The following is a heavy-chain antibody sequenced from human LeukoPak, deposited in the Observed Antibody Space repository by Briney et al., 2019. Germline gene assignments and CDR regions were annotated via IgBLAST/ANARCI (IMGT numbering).Heavy chain of an antibody. CDR3: ARDRNTDFWSGYYTNYCDY. J-gene: IGHJ4*02. CDR2: IKQDGSEK. CDR1: GFTFSTYW. V-gene: IGHV3-7*01. D-gene: IGHD3-3*01. Sequence: GGSLRLSCAASGFTFSTYWMNWVRQAPGKGLEWVATIKQDGSEKYYMDSVKGRFTISRDNAKNSLYLQMNSLRAEDAAVYYCARDRNTDFWSGYYTNYCDYWGQGTLVTVSS.